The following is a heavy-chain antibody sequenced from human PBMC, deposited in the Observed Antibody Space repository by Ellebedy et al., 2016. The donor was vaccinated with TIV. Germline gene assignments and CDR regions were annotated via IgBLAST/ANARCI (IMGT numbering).Heavy chain of an antibody. CDR1: GFSLPTNEVG. CDR3: AHRRSIAAIFDY. Sequence: SGPTLVKPTQTLTLTCTFSGFSLPTNEVGVGWIRQPPGKALEWLALIYWDDDKRYSPSLKSRLTITKDTSKNQVVLTMTNMDPVDTATYFCAHRRSIAAIFDYWGQGTPVTVSS. J-gene: IGHJ4*02. D-gene: IGHD6-13*01. CDR2: IYWDDDK. V-gene: IGHV2-5*02.